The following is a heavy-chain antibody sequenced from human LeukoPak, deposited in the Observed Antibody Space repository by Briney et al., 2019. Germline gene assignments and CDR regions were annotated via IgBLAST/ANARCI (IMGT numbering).Heavy chain of an antibody. CDR3: ARGGPLWFDP. Sequence: SETLSLTCAVSGGSISSGGYSWSWMRQPPGKGLEWIGYIYHSGSTYYNPSLKSRVTISVDTSKNQFSLKLSSVTAADTAVYYCARGGPLWFDPWGQGTLVTVSS. CDR1: GGSISSGGYS. J-gene: IGHJ5*02. CDR2: IYHSGST. V-gene: IGHV4-30-2*01.